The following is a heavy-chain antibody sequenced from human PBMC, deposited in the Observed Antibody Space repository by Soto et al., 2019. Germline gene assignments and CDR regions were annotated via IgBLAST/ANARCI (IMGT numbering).Heavy chain of an antibody. CDR2: IYYSGST. CDR1: GGSISSGGYY. Sequence: QVQLQESGPGLVKPSQTLSLTCTVSGGSISSGGYYWSWIRQHPGKGLEWIGYIYYSGSTYYNPSVTRRVTISVDTSKNQFSRKLSSVTAADTAVYYCARDRGITMVRGVRFAFDIWGQGTMVTVSS. CDR3: ARDRGITMVRGVRFAFDI. D-gene: IGHD3-10*01. J-gene: IGHJ3*02. V-gene: IGHV4-31*03.